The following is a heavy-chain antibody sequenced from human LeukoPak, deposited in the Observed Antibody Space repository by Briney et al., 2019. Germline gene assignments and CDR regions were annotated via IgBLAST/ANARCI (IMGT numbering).Heavy chain of an antibody. D-gene: IGHD6-6*01. CDR1: GGTFSSYT. CDR3: ARETYSSSSGYFDY. CDR2: TIPVLGIA. V-gene: IGHV1-69*04. J-gene: IGHJ4*02. Sequence: GASVKVSCKASGGTFSSYTISWVRQAPGQGLEWMGRTIPVLGIANYAQKFQGRVTITADKSTSTAYMELSSLRSEDTAVYYCARETYSSSSGYFDYWGQGTLVTVSS.